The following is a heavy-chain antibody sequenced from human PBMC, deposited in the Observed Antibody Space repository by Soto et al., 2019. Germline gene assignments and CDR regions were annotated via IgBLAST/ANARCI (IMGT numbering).Heavy chain of an antibody. Sequence: ASETLSLTCTVSGGSVSSGSYYWSWIRQPPGKGLEWIGYIYYSGSTNYNPSLKSRVTISVDTSKNQFSLKLSSVTAADTAVYYCARSPSSGRYFDWSYGWPYYYYGTDVWGQGTTVTVSS. J-gene: IGHJ6*02. D-gene: IGHD3-9*01. CDR3: ARSPSSGRYFDWSYGWPYYYYGTDV. CDR2: IYYSGST. CDR1: GGSVSSGSYY. V-gene: IGHV4-61*01.